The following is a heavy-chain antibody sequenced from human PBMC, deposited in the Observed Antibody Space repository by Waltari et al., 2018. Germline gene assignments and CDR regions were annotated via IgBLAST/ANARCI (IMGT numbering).Heavy chain of an antibody. D-gene: IGHD1-1*01. CDR1: GFIFINYA. J-gene: IGHJ4*02. V-gene: IGHV3-30*04. Sequence: QVQLVESGGGVVQPGRSLRLSCAASGFIFINYAMHWVRQAPGQGLEWVAVISHDGSSKNYIASVKGRFTISRDDSKDTLYLQMNRLRREDTAVYYCASGRGSWNDALDYWGQGTLVIVSS. CDR3: ASGRGSWNDALDY. CDR2: ISHDGSSK.